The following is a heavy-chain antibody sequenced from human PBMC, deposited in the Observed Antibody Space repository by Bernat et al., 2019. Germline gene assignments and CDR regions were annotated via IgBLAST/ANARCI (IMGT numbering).Heavy chain of an antibody. J-gene: IGHJ4*02. V-gene: IGHV4-39*01. D-gene: IGHD3-22*01. CDR3: ARSNGGSGYPGRIDY. Sequence: QLQLQESGPGLVKPSETLSLTCTVSGGSISSSSYYWGWIRQPPGKGLEWIGSIYYSGSTYYNPSLKSRVTISGDTSKNQFSLKLSSVTAADTAVYYCARSNGGSGYPGRIDYWGQGTLVTVSS. CDR1: GGSISSSSYY. CDR2: IYYSGST.